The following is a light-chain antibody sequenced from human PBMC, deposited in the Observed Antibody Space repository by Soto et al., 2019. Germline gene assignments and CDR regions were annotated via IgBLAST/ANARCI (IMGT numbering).Light chain of an antibody. CDR3: QQYNNWPT. J-gene: IGKJ3*01. Sequence: EIVMTQSPSTLSVSPGERATLSCRASQSVSSNLAWYQQKPGQAPRLLIYGASTRATGIPARFSGSGSGTEFTLTSSSLQSEDVAVYYDQQYNNWPTFGPGTKVDIK. V-gene: IGKV3-15*01. CDR2: GAS. CDR1: QSVSSN.